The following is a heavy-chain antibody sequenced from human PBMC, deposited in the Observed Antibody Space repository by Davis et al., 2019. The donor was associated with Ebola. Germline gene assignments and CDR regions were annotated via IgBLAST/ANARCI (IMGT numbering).Heavy chain of an antibody. CDR2: IKQDGSEK. CDR3: ARSSGYSYPTNYYGMDV. V-gene: IGHV3-7*01. CDR1: GFTFSSYW. Sequence: GESLKISCAASGFTFSSYWMSWVRQAPGKGLEWVANIKQDGSEKYYVDSVKGRFTISRDNAKNSLYLQMNSLRAEDTAVYYCARSSGYSYPTNYYGMDVWGQGTTVTVSS. D-gene: IGHD5-18*01. J-gene: IGHJ6*02.